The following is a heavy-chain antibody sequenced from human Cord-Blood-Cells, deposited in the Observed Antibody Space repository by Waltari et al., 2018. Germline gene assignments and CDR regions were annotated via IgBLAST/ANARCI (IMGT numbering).Heavy chain of an antibody. CDR1: GGSFSGYY. J-gene: IGHJ4*02. V-gene: IGHV4-34*01. D-gene: IGHD3-16*01. Sequence: QVQLQQWGAGLLKPSETLSLTCAVYGGSFSGYYWSWIRQPPGKGLEWLAEINHSGSTNYNPSLKCRVTISVETSKNQLSLKLSSVSAADSVAYYWARVGDPSCGFDYWGQGTLVTVSS. CDR3: ARVGDPSCGFDY. CDR2: INHSGST.